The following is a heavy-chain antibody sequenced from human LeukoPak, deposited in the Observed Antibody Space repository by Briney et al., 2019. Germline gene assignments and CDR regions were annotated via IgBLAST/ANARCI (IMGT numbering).Heavy chain of an antibody. CDR3: ARDSLELRGKGENAFDI. CDR2: INPSGGST. CDR1: GYTFTSYY. V-gene: IGHV1-46*01. D-gene: IGHD1-7*01. Sequence: ASVKVSCKASGYTFTSYYMHWVRQAPGQGLEWMGIINPSGGSTSYAQKFQGRDTMTRDTSTSTVYMELSSLRSEDTAVYYCARDSLELRGKGENAFDIWGQGTMVTVSS. J-gene: IGHJ3*02.